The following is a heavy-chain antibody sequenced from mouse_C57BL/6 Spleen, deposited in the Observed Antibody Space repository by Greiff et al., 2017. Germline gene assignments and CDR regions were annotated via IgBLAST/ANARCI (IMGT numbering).Heavy chain of an antibody. J-gene: IGHJ4*01. D-gene: IGHD1-1*01. CDR1: GYTFTSYW. Sequence: QVQLQQPGAELVKPGASVKLSCKASGYTFTSYWMHWVKQRPGQGLEWIGMIHPNSGSTNYNEKFKSKATLTVDKSSSTAYMQLSSLTSEDSAVYYCARGGRPGGSSLYYAMDYWGQGTSVTVSS. CDR2: IHPNSGST. CDR3: ARGGRPGGSSLYYAMDY. V-gene: IGHV1-64*01.